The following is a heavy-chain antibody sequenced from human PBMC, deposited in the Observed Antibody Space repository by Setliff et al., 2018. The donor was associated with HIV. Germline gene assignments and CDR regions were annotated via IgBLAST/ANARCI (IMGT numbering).Heavy chain of an antibody. CDR3: ARAMGANWSYYYYMDV. J-gene: IGHJ6*03. V-gene: IGHV4-59*08. D-gene: IGHD1-26*01. CDR1: GGSISSYY. Sequence: SETLSLTCTVSGGSISSYYWSWIRQPPGKGLEWIGYIYYNGNTNYNPSLESRVTISVDTSKNQLSLKLSSVTAADTAVYYCARAMGANWSYYYYMDVWGKGTTVTVSS. CDR2: IYYNGNT.